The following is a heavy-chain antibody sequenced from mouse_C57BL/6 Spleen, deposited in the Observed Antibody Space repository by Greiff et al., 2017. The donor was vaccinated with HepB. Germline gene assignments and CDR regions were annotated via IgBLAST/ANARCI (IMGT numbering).Heavy chain of an antibody. J-gene: IGHJ2*01. CDR1: GYPFTSYW. V-gene: IGHV1-64*01. Sequence: QVQLQQPGAELVKPGASVKLSCKASGYPFTSYWMHWVKQRPGQGLEWIGRIHPNSGSTNYNGKFKSKATLTVDKSSSTAYMQLSSLTSEDSAVYYCARSGTVVNFDYWGQGTTVTVSS. CDR2: IHPNSGST. CDR3: ARSGTVVNFDY. D-gene: IGHD1-1*01.